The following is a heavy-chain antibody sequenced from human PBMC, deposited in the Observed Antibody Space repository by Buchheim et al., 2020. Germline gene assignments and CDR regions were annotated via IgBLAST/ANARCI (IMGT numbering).Heavy chain of an antibody. CDR2: ISFDGGNK. D-gene: IGHD3-16*01. CDR1: GFTFSNYA. Sequence: QVQLVESGGGVVQPGRSPRLSCAASGFTFSNYAMYWVRQAPGKGLEWVAVISFDGGNKYFADSVKGRFTISRDNSKNTLYLQMNSLRAEDTAVYYCARDTSFVFFDYWGQGTL. CDR3: ARDTSFVFFDY. V-gene: IGHV3-30-3*01. J-gene: IGHJ4*02.